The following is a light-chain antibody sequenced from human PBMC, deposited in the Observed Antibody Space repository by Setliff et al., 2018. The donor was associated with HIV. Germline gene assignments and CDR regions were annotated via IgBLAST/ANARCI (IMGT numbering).Light chain of an antibody. CDR3: SSYTSSTPLYV. CDR1: SSNIGSNT. V-gene: IGLV1-44*01. J-gene: IGLJ1*01. Sequence: QSALTQPPSASGTPGQRVTISCSGSSSNIGSNTVNWYQQLPGTAPKLLICTNNQRPSGVSNRFSGSKSGNTASLTISGLQAEDEADYYCSSYTSSTPLYVFGPGTRVTV. CDR2: TNN.